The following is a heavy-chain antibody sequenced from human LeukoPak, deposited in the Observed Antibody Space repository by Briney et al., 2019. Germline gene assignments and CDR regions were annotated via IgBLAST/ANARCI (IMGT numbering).Heavy chain of an antibody. D-gene: IGHD2-15*01. CDR2: ISRSGSTM. CDR3: ARDSIVVADDAFDI. Sequence: GGSLRLSCAASGGTCSSFEMNWVRQAPGQGLEWVSYISRSGSTMYYADSVQGRFTISRDSAKNSLYLQMNSLRAEDTAVYYCARDSIVVADDAFDIWGQGTMVTVSS. V-gene: IGHV3-48*03. J-gene: IGHJ3*02. CDR1: GGTCSSFE.